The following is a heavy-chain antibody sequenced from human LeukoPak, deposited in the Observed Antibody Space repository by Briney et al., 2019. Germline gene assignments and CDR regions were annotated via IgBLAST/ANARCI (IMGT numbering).Heavy chain of an antibody. Sequence: SETLFLTCTVSGGSISSGGYYWSWIRQHPGKGLEWIGYIYYSGSTYYNPSLKSRVTISVDTSKNQFSLKLSSVTAADTAVYYCAREYSYGLDYWGQGTLVTVSS. J-gene: IGHJ4*02. D-gene: IGHD5-18*01. CDR3: AREYSYGLDY. CDR2: IYYSGST. CDR1: GGSISSGGYY. V-gene: IGHV4-31*03.